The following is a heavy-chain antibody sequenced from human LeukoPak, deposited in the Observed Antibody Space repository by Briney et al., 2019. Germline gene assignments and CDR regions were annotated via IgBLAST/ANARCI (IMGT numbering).Heavy chain of an antibody. CDR3: AREGGYCSGGSCYPGYYMDV. CDR1: GYTFTSYG. Sequence: ASVKVSCKASGYTFTSYGISWVRQAPGQGLEWMGWISAYNGNTNYAQKLQGRVTMTTDTSTSTAYMELRSLRSDDTAVYYCAREGGYCSGGSCYPGYYMDVWGKGTTVTVSS. D-gene: IGHD2-15*01. V-gene: IGHV1-18*01. J-gene: IGHJ6*03. CDR2: ISAYNGNT.